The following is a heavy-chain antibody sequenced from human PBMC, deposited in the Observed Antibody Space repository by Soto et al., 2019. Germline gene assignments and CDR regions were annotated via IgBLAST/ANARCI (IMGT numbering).Heavy chain of an antibody. CDR1: GYSFAGYW. D-gene: IGHD3-22*01. CDR3: ARQIYDSDTGPNFQYYFDS. Sequence: PGESLKISCKGSGYSFAGYWITWVRQKPGKGLEWMGRIDPSDSQTYYSPSFRGHVTISATKSITTVFLQWSSLIASDTAMYYCARQIYDSDTGPNFQYYFDSWGQGTPVTVSS. J-gene: IGHJ4*02. V-gene: IGHV5-10-1*01. CDR2: IDPSDSQT.